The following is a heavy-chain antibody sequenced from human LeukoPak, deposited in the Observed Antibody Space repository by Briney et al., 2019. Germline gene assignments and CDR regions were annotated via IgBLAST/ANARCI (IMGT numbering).Heavy chain of an antibody. Sequence: ASVKVSCKASGYTFTSYGISWVRQAPGQGLERMGWISAYNGNTNYAQKLQGRVTMTTDTSTSTAYMELRSLRSDDTAVYYCASLPGGYCSSTSCYYDYYGMDVWGQGTTVTVSS. CDR2: ISAYNGNT. V-gene: IGHV1-18*01. J-gene: IGHJ6*02. D-gene: IGHD2-2*01. CDR1: GYTFTSYG. CDR3: ASLPGGYCSSTSCYYDYYGMDV.